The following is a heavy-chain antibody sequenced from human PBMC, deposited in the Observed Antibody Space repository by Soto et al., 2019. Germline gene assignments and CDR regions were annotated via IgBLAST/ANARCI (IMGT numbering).Heavy chain of an antibody. Sequence: QVQLVESGGGVVQPGRSLRLSCAASGFTFSSYGMHWVRQAPGKGLEWVAVIWYDGSNKYYADSVKGRFTISRDNSKNPLYLQMNRLRAEETAVYYCARDYDSSGYPRSYFDYWGQGTLVTFSS. CDR1: GFTFSSYG. CDR2: IWYDGSNK. D-gene: IGHD3-22*01. J-gene: IGHJ4*02. V-gene: IGHV3-33*01. CDR3: ARDYDSSGYPRSYFDY.